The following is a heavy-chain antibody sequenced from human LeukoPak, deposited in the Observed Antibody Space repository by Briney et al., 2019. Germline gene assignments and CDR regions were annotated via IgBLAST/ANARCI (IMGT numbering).Heavy chain of an antibody. J-gene: IGHJ6*02. V-gene: IGHV1-18*01. D-gene: IGHD3-9*01. CDR1: GYTFTSYG. CDR3: ARADDISPRYYYGMDV. CDR2: ISAYYGNT. Sequence: ASVNVSCKASGYTFTSYGISWVRQAPGQGLEWMGWISAYYGNTNYAQKLQGRVTLTTDTSTSTAYMELRSLTSDDTAVYFCARADDISPRYYYGMDVWGPGTTVSVSS.